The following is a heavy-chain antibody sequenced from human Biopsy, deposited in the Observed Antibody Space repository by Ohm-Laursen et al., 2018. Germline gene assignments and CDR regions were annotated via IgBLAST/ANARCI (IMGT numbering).Heavy chain of an antibody. D-gene: IGHD3-10*01. V-gene: IGHV3-21*06. CDR1: GVTLSGYG. CDR3: ATELLPPGVGGPWLDS. CDR2: ISASSSYI. Sequence: SLRLSCAAFGVTLSGYGMNWVRQAPGKGLEWVSSISASSSYIYYADSVKGRFTVSRDNTKNTLYLQMNSLRAADTAIYFCATELLPPGVGGPWLDSWGQGTPVTVS. J-gene: IGHJ5*01.